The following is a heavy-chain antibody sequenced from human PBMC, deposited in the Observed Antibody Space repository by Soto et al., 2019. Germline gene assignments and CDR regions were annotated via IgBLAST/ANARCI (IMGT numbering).Heavy chain of an antibody. CDR3: TRDRLTGDLVDAFDI. CDR1: GFTFGDYA. D-gene: IGHD7-27*01. J-gene: IGHJ3*02. V-gene: IGHV3-49*03. Sequence: GGSLRLSCTASGFTFGDYAMSWFRQAPGKGLEWVGFIRSKAYGGTTEYAASVKGRFTISRDDSKSIAYLQMNSLKTEDTAVYYCTRDRLTGDLVDAFDIWGQGTMVTVSS. CDR2: IRSKAYGGTT.